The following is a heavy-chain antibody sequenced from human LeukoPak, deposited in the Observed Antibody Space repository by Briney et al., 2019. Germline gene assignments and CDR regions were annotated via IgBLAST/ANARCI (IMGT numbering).Heavy chain of an antibody. Sequence: ASETLSLTCAVYGGSFSGYYWSWVRQAPGKGLEWVSVIYSGGSTYYADSVKGRFTISRDNSKNTLYLQMNSLRAEDTAVYYCARLVRGVIIGNYFDYWGQGTLVTVSS. D-gene: IGHD3-10*01. J-gene: IGHJ4*02. CDR3: ARLVRGVIIGNYFDY. CDR2: IYSGGST. CDR1: GGSFSGYY. V-gene: IGHV3-66*04.